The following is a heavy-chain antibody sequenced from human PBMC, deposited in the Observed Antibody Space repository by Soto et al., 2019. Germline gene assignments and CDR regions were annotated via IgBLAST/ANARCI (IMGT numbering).Heavy chain of an antibody. CDR1: GYTFTSYD. J-gene: IGHJ4*02. D-gene: IGHD6-6*01. V-gene: IGHV1-8*02. CDR2: MNPNSGNT. Sequence: ASVKVSCKASGYTFTSYDINWVRQATGQGLEYLGWMNPNSGNTGYVQKFQGRVTLTRNTSISTAYMELSSLRSEDTAVYYCAREGLAAREVYYFDYWGQGTLVTVSS. CDR3: AREGLAAREVYYFDY.